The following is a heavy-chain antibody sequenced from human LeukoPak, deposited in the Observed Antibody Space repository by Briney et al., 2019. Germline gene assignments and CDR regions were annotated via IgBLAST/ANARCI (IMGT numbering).Heavy chain of an antibody. Sequence: GGSLRLSCAASGLTVSSNYMNWVRQAPGKGLEWVSALYIGGNTYYADSVRGRFTISRDNSKNTLCLQMNSLRAEDTATYYCTTAAGYNYGQYWGQGTLVTVSS. CDR3: TTAAGYNYGQY. D-gene: IGHD5-18*01. J-gene: IGHJ4*02. V-gene: IGHV3-53*01. CDR1: GLTVSSNY. CDR2: LYIGGNT.